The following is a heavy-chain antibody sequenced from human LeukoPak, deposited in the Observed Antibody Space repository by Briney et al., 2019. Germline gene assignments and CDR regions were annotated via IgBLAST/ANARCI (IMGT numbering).Heavy chain of an antibody. Sequence: GGSLRVSRAAPGFTFSGDARSWGRQGPGKGLWWGSPISGTGGGAYYTDCVKGRFTISRDNSRNTLYLQMNSLRAEDTAAYYCAKARSSSSTYYFDYWGQGTLVTVSS. D-gene: IGHD6-6*01. CDR1: GFTFSGDA. J-gene: IGHJ4*02. V-gene: IGHV3-23*01. CDR3: AKARSSSSTYYFDY. CDR2: ISGTGGGA.